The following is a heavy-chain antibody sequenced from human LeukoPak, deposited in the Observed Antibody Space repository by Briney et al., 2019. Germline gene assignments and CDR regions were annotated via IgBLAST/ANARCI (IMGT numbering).Heavy chain of an antibody. CDR1: GFTFSSYE. J-gene: IGHJ4*02. D-gene: IGHD3-16*01. V-gene: IGHV3-48*03. Sequence: GGSLRLCCAASGFTFSSYEMNWVRQAPGKGLEWVSYISSSGSTIYYADSVKGRFTISRDNAKNSLYLQMNSLRAEDTAVYYCARDLPGGDGYYFDYWGQGTLVTVSS. CDR3: ARDLPGGDGYYFDY. CDR2: ISSSGSTI.